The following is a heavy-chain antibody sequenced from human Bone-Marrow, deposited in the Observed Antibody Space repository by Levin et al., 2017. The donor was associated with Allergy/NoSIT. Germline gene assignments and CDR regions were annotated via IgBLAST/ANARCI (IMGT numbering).Heavy chain of an antibody. V-gene: IGHV2-5*02. CDR1: GCSLNTDGVG. CDR3: PHRALYDSAPFYPLLFDS. J-gene: IGHJ4*02. Sequence: SGPTLVKPTQTLMLTGKFSGCSLNTDGVGVGWIRQPPGKAPEWLALIYWDGDKRYRAALKDRVTITEDTSKNHVVLTMTNIDPLDTGTYTCPHRALYDSAPFYPLLFDSWGQGALVTVSS. D-gene: IGHD3-22*01. CDR2: IYWDGDK.